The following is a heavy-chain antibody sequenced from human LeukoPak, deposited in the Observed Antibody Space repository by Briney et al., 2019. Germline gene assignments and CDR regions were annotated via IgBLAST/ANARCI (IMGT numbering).Heavy chain of an antibody. V-gene: IGHV3-23*01. J-gene: IGHJ5*02. D-gene: IGHD5-24*01. CDR1: GFTFSSYA. CDR3: ARVKVEMATIGWLDP. CDR2: ITGSGGRT. Sequence: AGGSLRLSCAASGFTFSSYAMSWVRQAPGKGLEWVSVITGSGGRTYNADSVKGRFTISRDNSKNTLYLQMNSLRADDTAVYYCARVKVEMATIGWLDPWGQGTLVTVSS.